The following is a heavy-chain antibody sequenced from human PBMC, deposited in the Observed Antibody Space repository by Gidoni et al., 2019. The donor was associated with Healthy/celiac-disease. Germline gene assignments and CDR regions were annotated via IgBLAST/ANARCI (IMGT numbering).Heavy chain of an antibody. CDR2: VYYSGTT. V-gene: IGHV4-59*08. Sequence: QLQESGPGLVKPSETLSLTCTVSHGSIRSYNWGWIRQPPGKGLEWIGYVYYSGTTNYNPSLNNRVTISVDTSKSQFSLKLSSVTAADSAVYYCARHRTVTTVEFDYWGQGTRVTVSS. CDR3: ARHRTVTTVEFDY. CDR1: HGSIRSYN. J-gene: IGHJ4*02. D-gene: IGHD4-17*01.